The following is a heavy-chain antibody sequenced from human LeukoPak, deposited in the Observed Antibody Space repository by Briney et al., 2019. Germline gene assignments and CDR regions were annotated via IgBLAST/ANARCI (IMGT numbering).Heavy chain of an antibody. D-gene: IGHD3-16*01. CDR1: GFTFSSYA. CDR2: ISYDGSNK. J-gene: IGHJ4*02. CDR3: ARDWGSTLDY. Sequence: AGGSLRLSCAASGFTFSSYAMHWVRQAPGKGLEWVAVISYDGSNKYYADSVKGRFTISRDNSKNTLYLQMNSLRAEDTAVYYCARDWGSTLDYWGQGTLVTVSS. V-gene: IGHV3-30-3*01.